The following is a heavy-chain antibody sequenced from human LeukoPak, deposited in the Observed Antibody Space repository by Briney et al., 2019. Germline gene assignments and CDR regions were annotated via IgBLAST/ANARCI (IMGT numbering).Heavy chain of an antibody. V-gene: IGHV3-23*01. J-gene: IGHJ5*02. Sequence: PGGSLRLSCAASGFTFSSYSMNWVRQAPGKGLEWVSAISGSGGSTYYADSVKGRFTISRDNSKNTLYLQMNSLRAEDTAVYYCAKDLLLWFGESSWGQGTLVTVSS. D-gene: IGHD3-10*01. CDR2: ISGSGGST. CDR1: GFTFSSYS. CDR3: AKDLLLWFGESS.